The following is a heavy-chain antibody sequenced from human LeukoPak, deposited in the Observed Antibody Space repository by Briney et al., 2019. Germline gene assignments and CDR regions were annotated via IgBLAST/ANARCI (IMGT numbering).Heavy chain of an antibody. CDR2: ISGSDGST. Sequence: GGSLRLSCAASGFTFSSYAMSWVRQAPGKGLEWVSGISGSDGSTYYADSVKGRFTISRDNSKNTLYLQMNSLRAEDTAVYYCARDAAYDFRNPYRYFQHWGQGTLVTVSS. J-gene: IGHJ1*01. D-gene: IGHD3-3*01. CDR1: GFTFSSYA. V-gene: IGHV3-23*01. CDR3: ARDAAYDFRNPYRYFQH.